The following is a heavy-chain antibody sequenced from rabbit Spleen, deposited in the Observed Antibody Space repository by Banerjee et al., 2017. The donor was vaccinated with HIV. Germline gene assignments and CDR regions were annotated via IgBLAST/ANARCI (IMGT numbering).Heavy chain of an antibody. J-gene: IGHJ4*01. CDR1: GFSFSSSYY. Sequence: QSLEESGGDLVKPGASLTLTCKASGFSFSSSYYMCWARKAPGKGLEWIGCIYSDFSGSTAYANWAKGRFTVSKTSSTTVTLQMTSLTAADTATYFCARDLTGVIGWNFNLWGQGTLVTVS. CDR2: IYSDFSGST. CDR3: ARDLTGVIGWNFNL. V-gene: IGHV1S40*01. D-gene: IGHD1-1*01.